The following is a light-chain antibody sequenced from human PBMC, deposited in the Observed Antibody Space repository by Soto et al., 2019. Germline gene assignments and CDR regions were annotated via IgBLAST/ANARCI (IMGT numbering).Light chain of an antibody. Sequence: DIQMTQSPSTLSASVGDRVTITCRASQSISSWLAWYQQKPGKAPKVLIYDASSLESGVPSRFSGSGSGTEFSLTISSLQPDDFATYYCQQYNHYWTFGQGTKV. V-gene: IGKV1-5*01. J-gene: IGKJ1*01. CDR3: QQYNHYWT. CDR1: QSISSW. CDR2: DAS.